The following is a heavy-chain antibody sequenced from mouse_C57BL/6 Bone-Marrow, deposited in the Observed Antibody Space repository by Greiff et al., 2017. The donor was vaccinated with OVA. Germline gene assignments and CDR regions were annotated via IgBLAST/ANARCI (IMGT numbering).Heavy chain of an antibody. V-gene: IGHV1-81*01. Sequence: VQLQESGAELARPGASVKLSCKASGYTFTSYGISWVKQRTGQGLEWIGEIYPRSGNTYYNEKFKGKATLTADKSSSTAYMELRSLTSEDSAVYFCARSPSYGYFDVWGTGTTVTVSS. CDR2: IYPRSGNT. CDR1: GYTFTSYG. J-gene: IGHJ1*03. CDR3: ARSPSYGYFDV.